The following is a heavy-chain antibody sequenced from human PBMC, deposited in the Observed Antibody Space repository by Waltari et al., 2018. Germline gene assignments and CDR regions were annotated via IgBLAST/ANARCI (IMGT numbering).Heavy chain of an antibody. J-gene: IGHJ3*02. Sequence: QVQLVQSGAEVKKPGASVKVSCKASGYTFTSYDINWVRQATGQGLEWMGWMNPNSGNTGYAQKFQGRVTITRNTSISTAYMELSSLRSEDTAVYYCARELIPTYYYDSSGYPDAFDIWGQGTMVTVSS. CDR3: ARELIPTYYYDSSGYPDAFDI. D-gene: IGHD3-22*01. V-gene: IGHV1-8*03. CDR1: GYTFTSYD. CDR2: MNPNSGNT.